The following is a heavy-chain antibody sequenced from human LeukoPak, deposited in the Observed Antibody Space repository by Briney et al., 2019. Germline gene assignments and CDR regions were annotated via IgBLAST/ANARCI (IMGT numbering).Heavy chain of an antibody. CDR3: AKDQSSGWYYFDY. Sequence: PGGSLRLSCAASGFTFSSYAMSWVRQAPGKGLEWFSGISGSGGSTYYADSVKGRFTISRDNSKNTLYLQMNSLRAEDTAVYYCAKDQSSGWYYFDYWGQGTLVTVSS. J-gene: IGHJ4*02. V-gene: IGHV3-23*01. D-gene: IGHD6-19*01. CDR2: ISGSGGST. CDR1: GFTFSSYA.